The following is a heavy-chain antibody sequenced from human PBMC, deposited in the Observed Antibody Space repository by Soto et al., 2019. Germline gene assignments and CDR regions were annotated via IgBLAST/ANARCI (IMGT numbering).Heavy chain of an antibody. CDR1: GFSLSTSGVG. V-gene: IGHV2-5*01. D-gene: IGHD6-19*01. J-gene: IGHJ4*02. Sequence: SGPTLVNPTQTLTLTFSFSGFSLSTSGVGVGWIRQPPGKALEWLAHIYWSGDEHYRPSLKSRLSITKDTSKNQVVLTMTNMDPVDTATYYCAHRPSGWYLFDYWGQGTLVTVSS. CDR2: IYWSGDE. CDR3: AHRPSGWYLFDY.